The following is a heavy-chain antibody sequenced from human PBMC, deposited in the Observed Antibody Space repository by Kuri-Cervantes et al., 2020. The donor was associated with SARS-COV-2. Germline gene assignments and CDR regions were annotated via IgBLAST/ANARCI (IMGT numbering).Heavy chain of an antibody. CDR2: IRYDGSNK. Sequence: GESLKISCAASGFTFSSYAMHWVRQAPGKGLEWVAFIRYDGSNKYYADSVKGRFTISRDNSKNTLYLQMNSPRAEDTAVYYCAKEPPYDSSGYYPYWGQGTLVTVSS. D-gene: IGHD3-22*01. CDR1: GFTFSSYA. J-gene: IGHJ4*02. V-gene: IGHV3-30*02. CDR3: AKEPPYDSSGYYPY.